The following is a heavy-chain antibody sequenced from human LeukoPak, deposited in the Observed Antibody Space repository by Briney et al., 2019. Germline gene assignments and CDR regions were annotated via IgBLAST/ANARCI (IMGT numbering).Heavy chain of an antibody. J-gene: IGHJ3*02. Sequence: GGSLRLSCAASGFTFDDYAIHWVRQAPGKGLEWVSAISGSGGSTYYADSVKGRFTISRDNSKNTLYLQMNSLRAEDTAVYYCANDGAYYDSRSDAFDIWGQGTMVTVSS. CDR2: ISGSGGST. CDR1: GFTFDDYA. CDR3: ANDGAYYDSRSDAFDI. V-gene: IGHV3-23*01. D-gene: IGHD3-22*01.